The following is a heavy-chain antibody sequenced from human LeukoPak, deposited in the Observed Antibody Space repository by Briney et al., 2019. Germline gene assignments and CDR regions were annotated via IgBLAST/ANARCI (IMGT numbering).Heavy chain of an antibody. CDR1: GFIFSNNW. D-gene: IGHD1-26*01. V-gene: IGHV3-7*01. Sequence: GGSLRFSCAASGFIFSNNWMSWVRQAPGKGLEWVANIKGDGSETYYVDSVKGRFTISRDNTRNSLYLQMNSLRADDTATYYCTRDDFSGSYCDWGQGTLVTVSS. CDR2: IKGDGSET. J-gene: IGHJ4*02. CDR3: TRDDFSGSYCD.